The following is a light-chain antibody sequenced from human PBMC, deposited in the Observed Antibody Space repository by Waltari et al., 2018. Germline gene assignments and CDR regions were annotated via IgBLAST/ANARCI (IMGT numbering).Light chain of an antibody. Sequence: DIQMTQSPSTLSASVVDSITITCRASQSISSWLAWYQQKPGKAPKLLINKASSLESGVPSRFSGSGSGTEFTLTISSLQPDDCATYYCQQYNIYWTFGQGTKVEIK. V-gene: IGKV1-5*03. J-gene: IGKJ1*01. CDR1: QSISSW. CDR3: QQYNIYWT. CDR2: KAS.